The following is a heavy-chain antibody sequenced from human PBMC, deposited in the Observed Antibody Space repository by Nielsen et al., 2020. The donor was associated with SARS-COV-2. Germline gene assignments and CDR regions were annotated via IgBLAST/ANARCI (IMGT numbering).Heavy chain of an antibody. V-gene: IGHV4-34*01. CDR2: INHSGSA. J-gene: IGHJ3*02. Sequence: SETLSLTCAVSGGSFTDSYWTWIRQPPGKGLEWIGDINHSGSANYNPSLKSRVTISVDTSKNQFSLKLSSVTAADTAVYYCARSRFGNTIFGVVIHDAFDIWGQGTMVTVSS. D-gene: IGHD3-3*01. CDR1: GGSFTDSY. CDR3: ARSRFGNTIFGVVIHDAFDI.